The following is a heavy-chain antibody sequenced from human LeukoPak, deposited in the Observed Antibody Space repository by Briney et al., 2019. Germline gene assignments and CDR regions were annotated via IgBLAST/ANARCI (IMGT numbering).Heavy chain of an antibody. J-gene: IGHJ5*02. CDR1: TFTFSVYG. D-gene: IGHD2-2*01. Sequence: GGSLRLSCAASTFTFSVYGMNWVRQAPGKGLEWIASISGSGQTTFYADSVKGRFTISRDNAKNSLYLQMNSLRAEDTAVYYCARAGVHCSSTSCYADKRLDPWGQGTLVTVSS. V-gene: IGHV3-48*04. CDR2: ISGSGQTT. CDR3: ARAGVHCSSTSCYADKRLDP.